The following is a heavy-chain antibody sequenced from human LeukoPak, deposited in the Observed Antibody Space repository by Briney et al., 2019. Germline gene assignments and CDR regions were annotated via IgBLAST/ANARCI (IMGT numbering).Heavy chain of an antibody. V-gene: IGHV1-2*02. CDR3: ASQPIDEHGDYGGVV. D-gene: IGHD4-17*01. Sequence: GASVKVSCKASGYTFSDYYMHWVRQAPGQGLEWMGWINPKSGGTAYAQKFQGRVTMTRDMSINTAYMELIRLISDDTAVYYCASQPIDEHGDYGGVVWGQGTLVTVSS. CDR2: INPKSGGT. CDR1: GYTFSDYY. J-gene: IGHJ4*02.